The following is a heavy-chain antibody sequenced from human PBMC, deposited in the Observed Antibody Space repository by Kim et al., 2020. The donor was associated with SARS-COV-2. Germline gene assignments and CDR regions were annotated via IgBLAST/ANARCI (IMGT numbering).Heavy chain of an antibody. V-gene: IGHV5-51*01. Sequence: SDTRYSPSFQGQVTISDDKSISTAYLQWSSLKASDTAMYYCARSLARFDPWGQGTLVTVSS. CDR2: SDT. CDR3: ARSLARFDP. D-gene: IGHD5-12*01. J-gene: IGHJ5*02.